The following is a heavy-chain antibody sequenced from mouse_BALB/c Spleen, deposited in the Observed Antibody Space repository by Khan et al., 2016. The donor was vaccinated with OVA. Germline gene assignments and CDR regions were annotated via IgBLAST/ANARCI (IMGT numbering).Heavy chain of an antibody. CDR1: GLTFSNYW. CDR3: RIMK. Sequence: VQLVESGGDLVQPGGSMKLSCVASGLTFSNYWMNWVSQSPEKGLEWVAKIRLKSDDSITHSAEYVKGRLTISRDDSKSSVYLQMNNLRAEDAGIYYCRIMKWGQGTTLTVSS. V-gene: IGHV6-6*02. CDR2: IRLKSDDSIT. J-gene: IGHJ2*01.